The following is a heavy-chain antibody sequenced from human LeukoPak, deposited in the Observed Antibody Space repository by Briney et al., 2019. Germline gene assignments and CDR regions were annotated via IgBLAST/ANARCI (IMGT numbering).Heavy chain of an antibody. V-gene: IGHV3-23*01. D-gene: IGHD3-3*01. CDR1: GFTFSNYA. J-gene: IGHJ4*02. CDR3: AKGAITIFGVVHVDY. Sequence: PGGSLRLSCAASGFTFSNYAMSWVRQAPGKGLEWVSSIIASGGNTYYAASVKGRFTISRDNSKNTLYLQMNSLRAEDTAVYYCAKGAITIFGVVHVDYWGQGTLVTVSS. CDR2: IIASGGNT.